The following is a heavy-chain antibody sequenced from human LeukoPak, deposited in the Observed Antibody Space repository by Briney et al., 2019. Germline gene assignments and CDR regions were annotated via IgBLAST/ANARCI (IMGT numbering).Heavy chain of an antibody. J-gene: IGHJ4*02. CDR2: IYSGGST. CDR1: GFTVSSNY. CDR3: ARDGRTGSFDY. D-gene: IGHD1-1*01. V-gene: IGHV3-53*01. Sequence: GGSLRLSCAASGFTVSSNYMSSVRQAPGKGLEWVSVIYSGGSTYHADSVKGRFTISRDNSKNTLYLQMNSLRAEDTAVYYCARDGRTGSFDYWGQGTLVTVSS.